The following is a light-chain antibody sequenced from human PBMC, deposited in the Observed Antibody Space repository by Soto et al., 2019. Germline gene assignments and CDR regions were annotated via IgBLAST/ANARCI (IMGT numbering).Light chain of an antibody. J-gene: IGKJ1*01. V-gene: IGKV3-15*01. Sequence: EIVMTQSPATLSVSPGERATLSCRASQSVSSNLAWFQQKPGQAPRLLIYGTSPRATGIPVRFSGSGSGTEFTLTISSLQSEDFAVYYCQQYNDRPGTFGQGTKVEIK. CDR3: QQYNDRPGT. CDR1: QSVSSN. CDR2: GTS.